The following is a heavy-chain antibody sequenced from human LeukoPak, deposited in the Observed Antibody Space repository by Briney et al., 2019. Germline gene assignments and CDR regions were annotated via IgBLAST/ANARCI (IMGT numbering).Heavy chain of an antibody. CDR1: GGSISSYY. V-gene: IGHV4-59*08. CDR3: ARQSRWLRQYNWFDP. D-gene: IGHD5-12*01. CDR2: IYYSGST. J-gene: IGHJ5*02. Sequence: SETLSLTCTVSGGSISSYYWSWIRQPPGKGLEWIGYIYYSGSTNYNPSLKSRVTISVDTSKNQFSLKLSSVTAADTAVYYCARQSRWLRQYNWFDPWGQGTLVTSPQ.